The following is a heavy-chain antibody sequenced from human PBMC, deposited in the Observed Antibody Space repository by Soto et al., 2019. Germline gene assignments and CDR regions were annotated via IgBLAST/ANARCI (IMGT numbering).Heavy chain of an antibody. J-gene: IGHJ3*02. Sequence: QLQLQESGPGLVKPSETLSLTCTVSGGSISSSSYYWGWIRQPPGKGLEWIGSIYYSGSTYYNPSLKSRVTISVDTSKNQFSLKLSSVTAADTAVYYCARLRRYCSSTSCGRDAFDIWGQGTMVTVSS. D-gene: IGHD2-2*01. CDR1: GGSISSSSYY. CDR3: ARLRRYCSSTSCGRDAFDI. CDR2: IYYSGST. V-gene: IGHV4-39*01.